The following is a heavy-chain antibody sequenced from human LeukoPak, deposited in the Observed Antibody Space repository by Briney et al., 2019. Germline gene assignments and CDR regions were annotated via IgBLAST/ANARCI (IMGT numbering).Heavy chain of an antibody. Sequence: GGSLRLSCAASGFTFSSYSMNWVRQAPGKGLEWVSYISSSSSTIYYADSVKGRFTISRDNAKNSLYLQMNSLRAEDTAVYYCAGLGCSSTTCFDYWGQGTLVTVSS. CDR3: AGLGCSSTTCFDY. CDR2: ISSSSSTI. D-gene: IGHD2-2*01. J-gene: IGHJ4*02. V-gene: IGHV3-48*01. CDR1: GFTFSSYS.